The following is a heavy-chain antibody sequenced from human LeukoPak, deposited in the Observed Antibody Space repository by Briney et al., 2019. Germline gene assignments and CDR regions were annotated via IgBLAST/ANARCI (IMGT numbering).Heavy chain of an antibody. CDR1: GGAFSSYA. CDR3: ASQGVDYYDSSRNAFDI. J-gene: IGHJ3*02. D-gene: IGHD3-22*01. V-gene: IGHV1-69*04. Sequence: SVKVSCKASGGAFSSYAISWVRQAPGQGLEWMGRIIPIFGIANYAQKFQGRVTITADKSTSTAYMELSSLRSEDTAVYYCASQGVDYYDSSRNAFDIWGQGTMVTVSS. CDR2: IIPIFGIA.